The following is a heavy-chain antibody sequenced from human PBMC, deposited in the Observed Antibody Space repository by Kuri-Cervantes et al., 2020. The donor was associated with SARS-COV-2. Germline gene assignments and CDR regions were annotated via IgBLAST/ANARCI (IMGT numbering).Heavy chain of an antibody. Sequence: SETLSLTCAVYGGSFSDYYRTWIRQPPGKGLEWIGEINHSGSTNYNPFLKSRVTISVDTSKNQFSLKLSSVTAADTAVYYCARGGFIVVVPAVPFDYWGQGTLVTVSS. J-gene: IGHJ4*02. V-gene: IGHV4-34*01. CDR3: ARGGFIVVVPAVPFDY. CDR1: GGSFSDYY. CDR2: INHSGST. D-gene: IGHD2-2*01.